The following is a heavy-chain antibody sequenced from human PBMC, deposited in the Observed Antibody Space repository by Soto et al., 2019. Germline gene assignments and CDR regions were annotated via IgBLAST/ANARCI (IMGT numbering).Heavy chain of an antibody. V-gene: IGHV1-69*01. D-gene: IGHD3-10*01. CDR1: GGTFSSYA. CDR2: IIPIFGTA. J-gene: IGHJ6*02. CDR3: ARDFRITMARGEIYYYYYGMDV. Sequence: QVQLVQSGAEVKKPGSSVKVSCKASGGTFSSYAISWVRQAPGQGLEWMGGIIPIFGTANYAQKFQGRVTITADESTSTAYMELSSLRSEYTAVYYCARDFRITMARGEIYYYYYGMDVWGQGTTVTVSS.